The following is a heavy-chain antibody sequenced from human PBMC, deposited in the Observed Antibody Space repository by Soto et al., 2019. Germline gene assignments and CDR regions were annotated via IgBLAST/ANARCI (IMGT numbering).Heavy chain of an antibody. V-gene: IGHV1-18*01. J-gene: IGHJ4*02. CDR1: GYGFTTYG. CDR2: ISAHNGNT. CDR3: ARGRYGDS. D-gene: IGHD1-1*01. Sequence: QVHRVQSGAEVKKPGASVKVSCKGSGYGFTTYGITWVRQAPGQVLDWMAWISAHNGNTDYAQNLQGRVTVTRDTSTSTAYMELRSLRSADTAVYYCARGRYGDSWGKGALVTVSS.